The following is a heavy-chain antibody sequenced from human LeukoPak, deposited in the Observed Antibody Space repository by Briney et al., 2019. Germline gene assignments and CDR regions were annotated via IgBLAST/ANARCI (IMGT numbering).Heavy chain of an antibody. CDR1: GGSISSGDYY. D-gene: IGHD6-13*01. Sequence: SETLSLTCTVSGGSISSGDYYWSWIRQPPGKGLEWIVYIYYSGSTYYNPSLKSRVTISVDTSKNQFSLKLSSVTAAEPAVYYCARESRIADPYYYYYGMDVWGQGTTVTVSS. CDR3: ARESRIADPYYYYYGMDV. J-gene: IGHJ6*02. V-gene: IGHV4-30-4*01. CDR2: IYYSGST.